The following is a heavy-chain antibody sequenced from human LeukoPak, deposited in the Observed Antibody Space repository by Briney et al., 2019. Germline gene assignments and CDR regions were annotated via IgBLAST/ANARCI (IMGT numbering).Heavy chain of an antibody. CDR1: GFTFSSYS. CDR2: IWYDGSNE. CDR3: ARGRVVADLKAYNWFDP. J-gene: IGHJ5*02. V-gene: IGHV3-33*08. Sequence: GGSLRLSCAASGFTFSSYSMNWVRQAPGKGLEWVAVIWYDGSNEYYADSVKGRFTISRDNSKNTLYLQMNSLRAEDTAVYYCARGRVVADLKAYNWFDPWGQGTLVTVSS. D-gene: IGHD2-15*01.